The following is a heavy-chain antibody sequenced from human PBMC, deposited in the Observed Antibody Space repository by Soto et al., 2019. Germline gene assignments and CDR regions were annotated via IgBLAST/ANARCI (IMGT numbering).Heavy chain of an antibody. Sequence: QVQLQPWGAGLLKPSETLSLTCAVYGGSFSGYQWTWIRQTPEKGLEWIGELKDSENINYTPSLKSRVIILVETAKKQISLRLSSVTAADTAVYYCARGLILWFGELSRLGGYYYYLDVLGKGTTVSVSS. CDR2: LKDSENI. J-gene: IGHJ6*03. D-gene: IGHD3-10*01. V-gene: IGHV4-34*02. CDR1: GGSFSGYQ. CDR3: ARGLILWFGELSRLGGYYYYLDV.